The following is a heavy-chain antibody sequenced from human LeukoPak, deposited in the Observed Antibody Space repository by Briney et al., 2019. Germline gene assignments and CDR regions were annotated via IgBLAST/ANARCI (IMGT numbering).Heavy chain of an antibody. V-gene: IGHV1-69*05. Sequence: SVKVSCKASGGTFSSYAISWVRQAPGQGLEWMGGIIPVFGTAHYAQKFQGRVTITTDESTSTAYMELSSLRSEDTAVYYCARDLGMRGYYYMDVWGKGTTVTVSS. J-gene: IGHJ6*03. CDR3: ARDLGMRGYYYMDV. CDR1: GGTFSSYA. CDR2: IIPVFGTA.